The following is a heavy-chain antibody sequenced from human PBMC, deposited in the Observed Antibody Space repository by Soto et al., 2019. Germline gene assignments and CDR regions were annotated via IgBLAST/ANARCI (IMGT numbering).Heavy chain of an antibody. CDR3: ARVLYYGMDV. V-gene: IGHV2-26*01. J-gene: IGHJ6*02. CDR1: GFSFSNPRMS. CDR2: ISSSDVK. Sequence: KESGPVLVIPTETLTLTCTFSGFSFSNPRMSVSWIRQPPGKALEWLAHISSSDVKSYSTSLKSRLTILKDTSKSQVVLTMTNVDPMDTATYYCARVLYYGMDVWGQGTTVTVSS.